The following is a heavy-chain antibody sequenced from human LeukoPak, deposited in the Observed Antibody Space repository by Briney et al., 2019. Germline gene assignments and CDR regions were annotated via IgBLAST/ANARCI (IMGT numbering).Heavy chain of an antibody. D-gene: IGHD3-10*01. Sequence: GGSLRLSCTASGFTFGDYAMSWVRQAPGKGLEWVGFIRSKAYGGTTEYAASVKGRFTISRDDSKSIAYLQMNSLKTEDTAVYYCTRPNEIWFGEAYYFDYWGQGTLVTVSS. CDR2: IRSKAYGGTT. CDR3: TRPNEIWFGEAYYFDY. CDR1: GFTFGDYA. J-gene: IGHJ4*02. V-gene: IGHV3-49*04.